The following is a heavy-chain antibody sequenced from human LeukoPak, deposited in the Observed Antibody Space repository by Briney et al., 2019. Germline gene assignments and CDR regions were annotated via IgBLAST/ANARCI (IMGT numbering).Heavy chain of an antibody. CDR1: GFTFDDYT. CDR2: ISWDGGST. J-gene: IGHJ3*02. CDR3: AKDEIRGRYDFWSGYYLGGAFDI. V-gene: IGHV3-43*01. Sequence: PGGSLRLSCAASGFTFDDYTMHWVRQAPGEGLEWVSLISWDGGSTYYADSVTGRFTISRDNSKNSLYLQMNSLRTEDTALYYCAKDEIRGRYDFWSGYYLGGAFDIWGQGTMVTVSS. D-gene: IGHD3-3*01.